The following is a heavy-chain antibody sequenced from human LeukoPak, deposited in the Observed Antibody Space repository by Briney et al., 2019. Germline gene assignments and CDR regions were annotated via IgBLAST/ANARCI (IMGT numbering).Heavy chain of an antibody. D-gene: IGHD3-3*01. CDR1: GFTFSSYA. Sequence: GGSLTLSCAASGFTFSSYAMSWVRQAPGKGREWVSSISGSVCSTYYADSVKGRFTISRDNSKTTLYLQMKSLRAEDTAVYYCAKFLGPWRAHYYYMDVWGKGTTVTVSS. V-gene: IGHV3-23*01. CDR2: ISGSVCST. CDR3: AKFLGPWRAHYYYMDV. J-gene: IGHJ6*03.